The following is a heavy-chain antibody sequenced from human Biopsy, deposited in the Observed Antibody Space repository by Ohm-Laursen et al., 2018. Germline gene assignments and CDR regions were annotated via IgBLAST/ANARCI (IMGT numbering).Heavy chain of an antibody. CDR1: GFSFTGYY. V-gene: IGHV1-2*02. D-gene: IGHD6-19*01. CDR3: ALQSVAQMKNFDY. Sequence: SVKVSCKASGFSFTGYYIHWVRQAPGQGLEWMGWISPKSGGTNYAQKFQGNITMTKNTSMSTAYMEMSRLRSDDTAVYYCALQSVAQMKNFDYWGQGTMVTVSS. CDR2: ISPKSGGT. J-gene: IGHJ4*02.